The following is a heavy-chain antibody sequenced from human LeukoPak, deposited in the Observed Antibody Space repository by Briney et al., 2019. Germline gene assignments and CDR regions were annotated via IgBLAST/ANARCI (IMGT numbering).Heavy chain of an antibody. J-gene: IGHJ6*02. V-gene: IGHV1-69*04. CDR2: IIPILDIA. D-gene: IGHD3-16*01. CDR3: ARRLRLGESYGMDV. CDR1: GGTFSSYA. Sequence: SVKVSCKASGGTFSSYAISWVRQAPGQGLEWMGKIIPILDIANYAQKFQGRVTITADKSTSTAYMELSSLRSEDTAVYYCARRLRLGESYGMDVCGQGTAITVSS.